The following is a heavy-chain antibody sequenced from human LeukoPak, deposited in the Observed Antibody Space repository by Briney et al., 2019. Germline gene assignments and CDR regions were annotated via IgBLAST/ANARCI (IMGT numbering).Heavy chain of an antibody. Sequence: RGSLRLSCAAPGFSFDDYAIHWVRQTPGKGLEWVSLISGDGGSTFYADSVKGRFTISTDNSKNSLYRQMSSMRSEDTPLYYCARESDSSGWYDSWGQGTLVTVSS. CDR3: ARESDSSGWYDS. CDR1: GFSFDDYA. CDR2: ISGDGGST. V-gene: IGHV3-43*02. J-gene: IGHJ5*01. D-gene: IGHD3-22*01.